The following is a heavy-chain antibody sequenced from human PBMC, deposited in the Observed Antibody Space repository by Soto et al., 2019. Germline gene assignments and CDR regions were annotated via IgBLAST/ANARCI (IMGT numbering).Heavy chain of an antibody. Sequence: QVQLQESGPGLVKPSGTLSLTCADSSGSISRSYWWSWVRQPPGKGMEWIGEISHSGNTNYNTSLKSRVTISVDKSKNQFSLNVNSVTAADTAVYFCARVSLGPVDIFDVVHWGQGTRVIVSS. V-gene: IGHV4-4*02. CDR2: ISHSGNT. J-gene: IGHJ4*02. CDR1: SGSISRSYW. D-gene: IGHD3-16*01. CDR3: ARVSLGPVDIFDVVH.